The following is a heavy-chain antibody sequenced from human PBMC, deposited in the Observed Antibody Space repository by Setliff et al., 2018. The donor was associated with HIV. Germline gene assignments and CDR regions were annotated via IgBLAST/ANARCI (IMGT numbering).Heavy chain of an antibody. V-gene: IGHV1-8*02. Sequence: GASVKVSCKPSGYTFTNYDINWVRQAAGQGLEWMGWMNPDSRNTGSAQRFEGSVTMTWATSISTAYMVLSNLKSEDTAVYYCATARRDYYDRGRRSHYYIDVWGKGTTVTVSS. D-gene: IGHD3-22*01. CDR1: GYTFTNYD. CDR3: ATARRDYYDRGRRSHYYIDV. J-gene: IGHJ6*03. CDR2: MNPDSRNT.